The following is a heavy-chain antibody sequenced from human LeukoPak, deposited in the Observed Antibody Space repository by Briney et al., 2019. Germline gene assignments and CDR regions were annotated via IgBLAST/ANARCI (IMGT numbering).Heavy chain of an antibody. CDR1: GYTFTSYY. Sequence: GASVKVSCKASGYTFTSYYMHWVRQAPGQGLEWMGIINPSGGSTSYAQKFQGRVTMTRDMSTSTVYMELSSLRSEDTAVYYCARLGLHDYGDYDHLDAFDIWGQGTMVTVSS. D-gene: IGHD4-17*01. J-gene: IGHJ3*02. V-gene: IGHV1-46*01. CDR2: INPSGGST. CDR3: ARLGLHDYGDYDHLDAFDI.